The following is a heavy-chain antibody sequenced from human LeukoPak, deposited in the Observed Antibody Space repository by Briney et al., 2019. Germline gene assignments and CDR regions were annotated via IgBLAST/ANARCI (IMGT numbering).Heavy chain of an antibody. V-gene: IGHV3-23*01. CDR2: ISGSGGRT. D-gene: IGHD5-18*01. CDR3: AHTAMDTGPVDP. Sequence: GGSLRLSCAASGFTFSSYAMSWVRQAPGKGLEWVSGISGSGGRTYYADSVKGRFTISRDNSKNTLYLQMNSLRAEDTAVYYCAHTAMDTGPVDPWGQGTLVTVSS. J-gene: IGHJ5*02. CDR1: GFTFSSYA.